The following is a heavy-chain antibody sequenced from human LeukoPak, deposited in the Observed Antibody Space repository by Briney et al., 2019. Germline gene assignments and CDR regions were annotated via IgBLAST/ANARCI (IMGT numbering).Heavy chain of an antibody. V-gene: IGHV4-4*07. J-gene: IGHJ5*02. Sequence: SETLSLTCTVSGNSFGDYYWSWIRQPAGKGLEWIGRIYTSGSTTYNPSLKSRVTMSVDTSKSQISLNLMSVTAADTAVYYCTRDTGTTGEVKFDPWGQGTLVTVSS. CDR2: IYTSGST. CDR3: TRDTGTTGEVKFDP. D-gene: IGHD4-17*01. CDR1: GNSFGDYY.